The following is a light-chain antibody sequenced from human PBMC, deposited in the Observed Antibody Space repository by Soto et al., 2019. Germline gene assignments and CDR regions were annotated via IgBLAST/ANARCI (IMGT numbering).Light chain of an antibody. Sequence: DIQMTQSPSSLSASVGDRVTITCRASQSISSYLNWYQQKPGKAPKLLIDAASSLQSGVPSRFSGSGSGTDFTLNISSLQTEDFATYYCQQSYSTSWTFGQGTNVEIK. CDR3: QQSYSTSWT. CDR2: AAS. V-gene: IGKV1-39*01. J-gene: IGKJ1*01. CDR1: QSISSY.